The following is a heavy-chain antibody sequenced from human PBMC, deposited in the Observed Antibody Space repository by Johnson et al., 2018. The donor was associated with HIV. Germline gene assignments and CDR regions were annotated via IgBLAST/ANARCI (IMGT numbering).Heavy chain of an antibody. CDR1: GFSISSNY. D-gene: IGHD3-22*01. CDR3: ARGPRHTYHYDSSGYAGAFDI. J-gene: IGHJ3*02. Sequence: MLLVESGGGLIQPGGSLRLSCKASGFSISSNYMSWVRQPPGKGLEWVAVIYSGGSTYYADSVKGRFTISRDHSKNTLYLQMNSLRAEDTAVYYCARGPRHTYHYDSSGYAGAFDIWGQGTMVTVSS. V-gene: IGHV3-53*01. CDR2: IYSGGST.